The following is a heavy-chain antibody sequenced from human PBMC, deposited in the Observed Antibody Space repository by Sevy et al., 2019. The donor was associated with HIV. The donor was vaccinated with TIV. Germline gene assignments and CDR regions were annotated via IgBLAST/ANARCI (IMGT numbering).Heavy chain of an antibody. D-gene: IGHD3-22*01. CDR1: GFTFVTYA. J-gene: IGHJ3*02. CDR3: AKDVYDSSGYYPVGAFDI. Sequence: GGSLRLSCAASGFTFVTYAVNWVRQAPGKGLEWVSGVSGSGATTLYADSVKGRFSISRDNSKNTLYLQINSLRAEDTAVYYCAKDVYDSSGYYPVGAFDIWGQGTMVTVSS. V-gene: IGHV3-23*01. CDR2: VSGSGATT.